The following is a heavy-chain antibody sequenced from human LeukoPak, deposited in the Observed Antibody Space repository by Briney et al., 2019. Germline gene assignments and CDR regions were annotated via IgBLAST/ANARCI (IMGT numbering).Heavy chain of an antibody. Sequence: SETLSLTCAVYGGPFSGYYCSWVRQPPGKRLEWIGSIYHSGSTYYNPSLKSRVTISVDTSKNQFSLKLSSVTAADTAVYYCASSHYDILTGYFAYWGQGTLVTVSS. V-gene: IGHV4-34*01. CDR2: IYHSGST. D-gene: IGHD3-9*01. CDR3: ASSHYDILTGYFAY. J-gene: IGHJ4*02. CDR1: GGPFSGYY.